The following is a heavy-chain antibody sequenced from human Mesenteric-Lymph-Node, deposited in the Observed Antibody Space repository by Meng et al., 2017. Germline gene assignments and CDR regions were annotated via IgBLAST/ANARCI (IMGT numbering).Heavy chain of an antibody. D-gene: IGHD3-10*01. CDR3: ARGTIRGAPTYFDL. V-gene: IGHV4-61*01. J-gene: IGHJ4*02. Sequence: SETLSLTCTVSSGSVSSASHYWNWIRKSPGRGLEWTGYIYYSGNTNYNPSLKSRVTISVDTSKNQFSLRLSSVSAEDTAVYYCARGTIRGAPTYFDLWGPGTLVTVSS. CDR1: SGSVSSASHY. CDR2: IYYSGNT.